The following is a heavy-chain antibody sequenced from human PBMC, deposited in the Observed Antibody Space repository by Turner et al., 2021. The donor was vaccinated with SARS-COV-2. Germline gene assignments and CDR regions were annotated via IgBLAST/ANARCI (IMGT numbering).Heavy chain of an antibody. CDR1: GLTVSSNY. V-gene: IGHV3-53*01. Sequence: EVQLVESGGGLIQRGGSLRLYCAASGLTVSSNYMSWVRQAPGKGLEWVSVIYSGGSTYYADSVKGRFTISRDNSKNTLYLQMNSLRAEDTAVYYCARDLMEVGGMDVWGQGTTVTVSS. J-gene: IGHJ6*02. CDR2: IYSGGST. D-gene: IGHD3-3*01. CDR3: ARDLMEVGGMDV.